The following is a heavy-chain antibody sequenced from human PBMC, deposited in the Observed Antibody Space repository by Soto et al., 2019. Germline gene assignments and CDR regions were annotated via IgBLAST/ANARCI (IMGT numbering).Heavy chain of an antibody. CDR3: AKLGSDFWSGYYIAYYYYGMDV. CDR2: MNPNSGNT. V-gene: IGHV1-8*01. J-gene: IGHJ6*02. Sequence: ASVKVSCKASGYTFTSYDINWVRQATGQGLEWMGWMNPNSGNTGYAQKFQGRVTMTRNTSISTAYMELSSLRSEDTAVYYCAKLGSDFWSGYYIAYYYYGMDVWGQGTTVTVSS. D-gene: IGHD3-3*01. CDR1: GYTFTSYD.